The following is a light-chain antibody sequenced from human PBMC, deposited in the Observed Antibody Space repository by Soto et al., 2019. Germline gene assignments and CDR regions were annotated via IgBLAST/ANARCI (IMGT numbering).Light chain of an antibody. CDR2: GAS. CDR3: QQYGSSPYT. Sequence: EKVLTPSPGTLSLTTGERATLSCRASQSVSSSYLAWYQQKPGQAPRLLIYGASSRATGIPDRFSGSGSGTDFTLTISRLEPEDFAVYYCQQYGSSPYTFGQGTKVDIK. J-gene: IGKJ2*01. CDR1: QSVSSSY. V-gene: IGKV3-20*01.